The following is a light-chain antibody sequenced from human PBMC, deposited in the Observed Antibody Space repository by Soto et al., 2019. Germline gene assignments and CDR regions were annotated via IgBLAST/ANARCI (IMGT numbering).Light chain of an antibody. J-gene: IGKJ1*01. CDR3: QTYDSPPRT. V-gene: IGKV1-27*01. Sequence: DIQMTQSPSSLSASVGDRVTITCRASQGISYYLAWYQQRPGKVPNLLIYDASTLQSGFPPRFSGSGSGTDFTLTISSLQPEDVATDDCQTYDSPPRTFGQGTTVEI. CDR2: DAS. CDR1: QGISYY.